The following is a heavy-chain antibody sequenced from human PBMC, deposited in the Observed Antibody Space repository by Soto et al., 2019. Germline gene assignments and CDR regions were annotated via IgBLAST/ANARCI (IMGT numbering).Heavy chain of an antibody. Sequence: QVQLVQSGAEGKKHGSSVKVFCKASGGTFSSYAISWVRQAPGQGLEWMGVIIPIFGTANYAQQFQGRVTITADESTSTAYMALSSLRSEDTAVYCWATSVGYSYGYLDYCGQGTLVTFAS. CDR3: ATSVGYSYGYLDY. CDR2: IIPIFGTA. CDR1: GGTFSSYA. V-gene: IGHV1-69*01. J-gene: IGHJ4*02. D-gene: IGHD5-18*01.